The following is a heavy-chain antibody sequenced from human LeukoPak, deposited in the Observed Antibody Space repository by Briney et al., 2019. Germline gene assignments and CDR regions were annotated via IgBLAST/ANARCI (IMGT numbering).Heavy chain of an antibody. CDR2: IYYSGST. D-gene: IGHD6-19*01. Sequence: SETLSLTCTVSGGSLSSYYWSWIRQPPGKGLEWIGYIYYSGSTNYNPSLKSRVTISVDTSKDQFSLKLSSVTAADTAVYYCAGVGTQWLDLYYFDYWGQGTLVTVSS. CDR1: GGSLSSYY. CDR3: AGVGTQWLDLYYFDY. V-gene: IGHV4-59*01. J-gene: IGHJ4*02.